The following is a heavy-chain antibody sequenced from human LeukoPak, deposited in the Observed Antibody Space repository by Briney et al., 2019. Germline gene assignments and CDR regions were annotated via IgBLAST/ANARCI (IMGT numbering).Heavy chain of an antibody. Sequence: GGSLRLSCAASRFTFNNFAMHWVRQAPGKGLEWVAVISSDASNKYYADSVKGRSTISRDNSKNTLFLQINSLRTEDTAVYYCARGPPGSPDYLDFWGQGTLVTVSS. J-gene: IGHJ4*02. CDR2: ISSDASNK. CDR1: RFTFNNFA. V-gene: IGHV3-30-3*01. CDR3: ARGPPGSPDYLDF.